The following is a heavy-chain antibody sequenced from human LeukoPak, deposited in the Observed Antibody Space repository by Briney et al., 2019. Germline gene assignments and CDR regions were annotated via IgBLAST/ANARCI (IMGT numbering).Heavy chain of an antibody. J-gene: IGHJ4*02. D-gene: IGHD3-3*01. Sequence: ASVKVSCKASGGTFSSYAISWVRQAPGQGLEWMGGIIPILGTANYAQKFQGRVTITADESTSTAYMELSSLRSEDTAVYYCARAPSGVWSGYPPFDYWGQGTLVTVSS. CDR2: IIPILGTA. CDR3: ARAPSGVWSGYPPFDY. V-gene: IGHV1-69*01. CDR1: GGTFSSYA.